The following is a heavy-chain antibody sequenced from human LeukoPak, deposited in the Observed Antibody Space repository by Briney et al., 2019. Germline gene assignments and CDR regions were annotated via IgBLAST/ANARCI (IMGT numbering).Heavy chain of an antibody. D-gene: IGHD5-12*01. CDR2: IIPILGIA. Sequence: GASVKVSCKASGGTFSSYAISWVRQAPGQGLEWMGRIIPILGIANYAQKFQGRVTITADKSTSTAYIELSSLRSEDTAVYYCASESRYSGYERWGQGTLVTVSS. J-gene: IGHJ4*02. CDR3: ASESRYSGYER. V-gene: IGHV1-69*04. CDR1: GGTFSSYA.